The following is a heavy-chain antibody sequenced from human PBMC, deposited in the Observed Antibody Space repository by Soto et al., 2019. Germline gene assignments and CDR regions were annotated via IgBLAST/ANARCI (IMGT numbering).Heavy chain of an antibody. CDR2: IVVGSGNT. D-gene: IGHD2-2*02. CDR1: GFTFTSSA. V-gene: IGHV1-58*02. Sequence: ASVKVSCKASGFTFTSSAMQWVRQARGQRLEWIGWIVVGSGNTNYAQKFQERVTITRDMSTSTAYMELSSLRSEDTAVYYCAATRYCSSTSCYIGPFDYWGQGTLVTVSS. J-gene: IGHJ4*02. CDR3: AATRYCSSTSCYIGPFDY.